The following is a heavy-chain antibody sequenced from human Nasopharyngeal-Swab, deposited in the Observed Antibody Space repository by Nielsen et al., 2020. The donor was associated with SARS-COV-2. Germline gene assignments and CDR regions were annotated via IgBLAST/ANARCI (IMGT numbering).Heavy chain of an antibody. CDR1: GFTFSGYW. V-gene: IGHV3-66*01. J-gene: IGHJ4*02. Sequence: GGSLRLSCAASGFTFSGYWMSWVRQAPGKGLEWVSVIYSGGRTYYADSVKGRFTTSRDNSKNTLYLQMNSLRAEDTAVYYCARDGIVGATTGLDYWGQGTLVTVSS. CDR3: ARDGIVGATTGLDY. CDR2: IYSGGRT. D-gene: IGHD1-26*01.